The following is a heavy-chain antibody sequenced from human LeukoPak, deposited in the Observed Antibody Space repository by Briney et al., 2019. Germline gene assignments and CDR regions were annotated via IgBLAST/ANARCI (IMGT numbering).Heavy chain of an antibody. CDR2: MNPNSGNT. CDR1: GYTFTSYD. Sequence: ASVKVSCKASGYTFTSYDINWVRQATGQGLEWMGWMNPNSGNTGYAQKFQGRVTMTRNTSISTAYMELSSLRSEDTAVYYCARQSYSSGYYYVHYWGQGTLVTVSS. V-gene: IGHV1-8*01. D-gene: IGHD3-22*01. J-gene: IGHJ4*02. CDR3: ARQSYSSGYYYVHY.